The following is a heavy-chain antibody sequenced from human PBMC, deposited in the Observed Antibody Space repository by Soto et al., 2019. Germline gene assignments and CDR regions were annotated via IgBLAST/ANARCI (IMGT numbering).Heavy chain of an antibody. J-gene: IGHJ6*02. D-gene: IGHD1-20*01. CDR2: IYDSGST. Sequence: SETLSLTCTVSGGSISSYYWSWIRQPPGKGLEWIGYIYDSGSTNYNPSLRSRLTISGDTSKNQFSLKLRSVTAADTAVYYCARGEITGTTRYGMDVWGQGTTVTVSS. CDR3: ARGEITGTTRYGMDV. V-gene: IGHV4-59*01. CDR1: GGSISSYY.